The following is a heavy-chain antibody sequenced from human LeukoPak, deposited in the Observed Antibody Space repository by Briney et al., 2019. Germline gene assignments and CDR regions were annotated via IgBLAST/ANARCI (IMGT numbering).Heavy chain of an antibody. J-gene: IGHJ4*02. CDR1: GGSISSGGYY. CDR3: ARVKEGVVNY. D-gene: IGHD3-3*01. Sequence: SETLSLTCTVSGGSISSGGYYWSWIRQHPGKGLEWIGCIYYSGSTNYNPSLKSRVTISVDTSKNQFSLKLSSVTAADTAVYYCARVKEGVVNYWGQGTLVTVSS. CDR2: IYYSGST. V-gene: IGHV4-61*08.